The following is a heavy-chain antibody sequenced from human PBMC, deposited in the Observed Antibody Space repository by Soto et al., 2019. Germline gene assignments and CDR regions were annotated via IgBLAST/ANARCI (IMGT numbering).Heavy chain of an antibody. Sequence: QVKLQESGPGLVKPSETLSLTCTVSGASITTKSWNWVRQSPGKGLEWIGYLYYIGTTNYNPSLKSRVTISIDTAKNQISLNLTSVTATDTAIYYCARGLSWSAYFDLWGQGTRVTVSS. V-gene: IGHV4-59*01. CDR3: ARGLSWSAYFDL. CDR2: LYYIGTT. J-gene: IGHJ4*02. D-gene: IGHD6-13*01. CDR1: GASITTKS.